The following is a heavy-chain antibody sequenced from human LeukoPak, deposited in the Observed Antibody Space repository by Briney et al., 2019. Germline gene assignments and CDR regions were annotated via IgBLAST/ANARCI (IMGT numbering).Heavy chain of an antibody. CDR1: GGSISSGGYS. V-gene: IGHV4-30-2*02. J-gene: IGHJ4*02. D-gene: IGHD3-22*01. CDR2: IYHSGST. Sequence: SKTLSLTCAVSGGSISSGGYSWSWIRQPPGKGLEWIGYIYHSGSTYYNPSLKSRVTISVDTSKNQFSLKLSSVTAADTAVYYCARHHDRPYYFDYWGQGTLVTVSS. CDR3: ARHHDRPYYFDY.